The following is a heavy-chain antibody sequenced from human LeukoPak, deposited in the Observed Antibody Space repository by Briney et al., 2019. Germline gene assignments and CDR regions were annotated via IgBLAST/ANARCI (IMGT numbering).Heavy chain of an antibody. V-gene: IGHV3-7*01. Sequence: GGSLSLSCEGSGFSFSSYWMTWVRQPPGKGPEWVANIRQNESERYSADFVKGRFTISRDNAKKSVYLYMSSLRAEDTALYYCARLSAYYYGSYFYYYMDVWGKGTTVTVSS. CDR1: GFSFSSYW. CDR3: ARLSAYYYGSYFYYYMDV. J-gene: IGHJ6*03. D-gene: IGHD3-10*01. CDR2: IRQNESER.